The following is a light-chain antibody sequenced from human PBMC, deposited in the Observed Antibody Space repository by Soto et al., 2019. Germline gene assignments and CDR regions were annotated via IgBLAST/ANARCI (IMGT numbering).Light chain of an antibody. CDR1: QSVSTNY. V-gene: IGKV3-20*01. CDR2: ATS. CDR3: NHYCDDNSPRYS. J-gene: IGKJ2*03. Sequence: EIVLPQSPGTLSLSPGDRVTLSCRASQSVSTNYFSWYQQKPGQAPRLLIYATSSRAVGIPDRFSGSGSGTGFTLTISRLEPEDFAMYYWNHYCDDNSPRYSFGKGTRMEI.